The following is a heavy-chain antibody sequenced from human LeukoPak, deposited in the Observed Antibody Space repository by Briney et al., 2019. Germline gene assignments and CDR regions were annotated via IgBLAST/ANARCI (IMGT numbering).Heavy chain of an antibody. CDR3: AREADAFDI. V-gene: IGHV3-30*04. Sequence: GRSLRLSCVASGFTFRKYAMHWVRQAPGKGLEWVAVFTYDGSDKYYVDSVKGRFTISRDNSKNTLFLQMDSLRPEDTAVYYCAREADAFDIWGQGTMVTVSS. CDR2: FTYDGSDK. J-gene: IGHJ3*02. CDR1: GFTFRKYA.